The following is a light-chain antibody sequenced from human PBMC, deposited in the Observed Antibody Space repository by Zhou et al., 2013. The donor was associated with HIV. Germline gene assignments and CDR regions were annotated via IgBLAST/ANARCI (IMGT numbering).Light chain of an antibody. Sequence: DIQMTQSPSSVSASVGDRVTITCRASQDIAGWLAWYQQNPGTAPRLLIFDASGLQSGVPSRFTGSGSGTDYTLTISSLQPEDFATYYCQQAHSFPYTFGQGTQAGDQT. CDR3: QQAHSFPYT. CDR2: DAS. CDR1: QDIAGW. J-gene: IGKJ2*01. V-gene: IGKV1-12*01.